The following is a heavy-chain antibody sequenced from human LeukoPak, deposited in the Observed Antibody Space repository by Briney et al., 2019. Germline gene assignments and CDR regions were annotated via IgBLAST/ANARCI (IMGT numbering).Heavy chain of an antibody. Sequence: PGGSLRLSCAASGFTFSGYAMSWVRQAPGKGLEWVSAISGSGGSTYYADSVKGRFTISRDNSKNTLYLQMNSLRAEDTAVYYCAKRSVAGTASPYYFDYWGQGTLVTVSS. J-gene: IGHJ4*02. CDR1: GFTFSGYA. CDR3: AKRSVAGTASPYYFDY. V-gene: IGHV3-23*01. CDR2: ISGSGGST. D-gene: IGHD6-19*01.